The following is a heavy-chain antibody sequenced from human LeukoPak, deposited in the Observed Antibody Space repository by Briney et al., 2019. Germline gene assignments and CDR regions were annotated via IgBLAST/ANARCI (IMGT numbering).Heavy chain of an antibody. CDR2: IRYDGSNK. D-gene: IGHD3-9*01. V-gene: IGHV3-30*02. Sequence: GGSLRLSCAASGFTFSSYGMHWVRQAPGKGLEWVAFIRYDGSNKYYADSVKGRFTISRDNSKNTLYLQMNSLRAEDTAVYYCAKEGLRYFDWLLYFDYWGQGTLVTVSS. CDR3: AKEGLRYFDWLLYFDY. CDR1: GFTFSSYG. J-gene: IGHJ4*02.